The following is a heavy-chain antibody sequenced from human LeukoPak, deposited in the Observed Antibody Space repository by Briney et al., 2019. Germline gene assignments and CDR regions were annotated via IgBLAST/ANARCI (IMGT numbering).Heavy chain of an antibody. Sequence: SETLSLTCTVSGGSISSYYWSWIRQPPGKGLEWIGYIYYSGSTNYNPSLKSRVTISVDTSKNQFSLKLSSVTAADTAVYYCAREDCSSTSCYSNGPFDYWGQGTLVTVSS. V-gene: IGHV4-59*01. CDR3: AREDCSSTSCYSNGPFDY. CDR1: GGSISSYY. CDR2: IYYSGST. D-gene: IGHD2-2*02. J-gene: IGHJ4*02.